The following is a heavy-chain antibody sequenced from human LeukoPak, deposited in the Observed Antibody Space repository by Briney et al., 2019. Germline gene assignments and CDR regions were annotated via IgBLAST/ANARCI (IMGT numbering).Heavy chain of an antibody. CDR3: ARYSSGWSFSRGSDY. J-gene: IGHJ4*02. V-gene: IGHV4-59*01. CDR2: IYYSGST. D-gene: IGHD6-19*01. Sequence: SETLSLTCTVSGGSISSYYWSWIRQPPGKGLEWIGYIYYSGSTNYNPSLKSRVTISVDTSKNQFSLKLSSVTAADTAVYYCARYSSGWSFSRGSDYWGQGTLVTVSS. CDR1: GGSISSYY.